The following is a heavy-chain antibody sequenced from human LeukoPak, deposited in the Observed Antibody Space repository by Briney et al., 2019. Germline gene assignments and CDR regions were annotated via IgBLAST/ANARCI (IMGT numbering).Heavy chain of an antibody. CDR2: IYYSGST. J-gene: IGHJ4*02. CDR3: ATTYGSGSPFDY. D-gene: IGHD3-10*01. Sequence: PSETLSLTCTVSGGSISSSSYYWGWIRQPPGKGLEWIVSIYYSGSTYYNPSLKSRVTISVDTSKNQFSLKLSSVTAADTAVYYCATTYGSGSPFDYWGQGTLVTVSS. V-gene: IGHV4-39*07. CDR1: GGSISSSSYY.